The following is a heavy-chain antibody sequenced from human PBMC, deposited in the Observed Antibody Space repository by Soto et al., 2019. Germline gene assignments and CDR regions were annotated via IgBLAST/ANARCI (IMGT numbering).Heavy chain of an antibody. Sequence: QVQLVQSGAEVKKPGASVKVSCEASGYTFTSYYMHWVRQAPGQGLEWMGWINPDSGVTYYPHKFQDRVTMTRDTSISTAYMELSRLTSDDTALYYCARDRGVRDVWGQGTTVIVSS. V-gene: IGHV1-2*02. CDR3: ARDRGVRDV. CDR2: INPDSGVT. CDR1: GYTFTSYY. J-gene: IGHJ6*02. D-gene: IGHD2-8*01.